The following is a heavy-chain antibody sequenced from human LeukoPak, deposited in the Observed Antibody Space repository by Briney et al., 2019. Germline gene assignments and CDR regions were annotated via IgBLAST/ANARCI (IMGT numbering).Heavy chain of an antibody. J-gene: IGHJ4*02. CDR3: ARDRGCSSTTCGYYFDY. CDR2: ISSSGSTI. Sequence: GGSLRLSCAASGFTFSSYEMNWVRQAPGKGLEWVSYISSSGSTIYYADSVKGRFTISRDNAKNSLYLQMNSLRAEDTAVYYCARDRGCSSTTCGYYFDYWGQGTLVTVSS. D-gene: IGHD2-2*01. CDR1: GFTFSSYE. V-gene: IGHV3-48*03.